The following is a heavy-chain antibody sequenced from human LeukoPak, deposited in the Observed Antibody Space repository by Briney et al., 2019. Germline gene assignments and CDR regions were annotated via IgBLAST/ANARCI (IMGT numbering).Heavy chain of an antibody. Sequence: SETLSLTCAVYGGSFSGYYWSWIRQPPGKGLEWIGEINHSGSTNYNPSLKSRVTISVDTSKNQFSLKLSSVTAADTAVYYCARPAGDPVNWFDPWGQGTLVTVSS. CDR3: ARPAGDPVNWFDP. CDR1: GGSFSGYY. CDR2: INHSGST. D-gene: IGHD6-19*01. J-gene: IGHJ5*02. V-gene: IGHV4-34*01.